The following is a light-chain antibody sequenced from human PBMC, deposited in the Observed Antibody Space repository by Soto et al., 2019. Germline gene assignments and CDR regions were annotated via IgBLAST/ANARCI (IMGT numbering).Light chain of an antibody. V-gene: IGKV1-39*01. CDR2: TTS. CDR3: LQTDSAPFT. J-gene: IGKJ3*01. Sequence: DLQMTQSPFSLSASVGERVTITCRASQSIDRYLNWYQQKPGKAPNLLIYTTSNLHSGVPSRFSGSGSGTDFTLTINSLQPEDFATYFCLQTDSAPFTFGPGTKVDIK. CDR1: QSIDRY.